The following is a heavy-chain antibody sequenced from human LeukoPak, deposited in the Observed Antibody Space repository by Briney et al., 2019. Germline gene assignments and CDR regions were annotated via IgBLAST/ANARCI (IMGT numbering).Heavy chain of an antibody. J-gene: IGHJ4*02. CDR3: ARDLEVVVTAILDY. V-gene: IGHV3-30*04. Sequence: GGSLRLSCAASGFTFSSYAMHWVRQAPGKGLEWVAVISYDGSNKYYADSVKGRFTISRDNSKNTLYLQMNSLRAEDTAVYYCARDLEVVVTAILDYWGQGTLVIVSS. D-gene: IGHD2-21*02. CDR1: GFTFSSYA. CDR2: ISYDGSNK.